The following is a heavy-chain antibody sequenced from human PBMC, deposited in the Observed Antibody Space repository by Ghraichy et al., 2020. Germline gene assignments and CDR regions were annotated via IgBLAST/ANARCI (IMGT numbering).Heavy chain of an antibody. D-gene: IGHD4-17*01. Sequence: APVKVSCKASEYTFTSYAMHWVRQAPGQRIEWMGWINAGNGNTKYSQKFQGRVTITRDTSASTAYMELSSLRSEDTAVYYCARDLDYGDYRRYYGMDVWGQGNTVTVSS. V-gene: IGHV1-3*01. J-gene: IGHJ6*02. CDR3: ARDLDYGDYRRYYGMDV. CDR2: INAGNGNT. CDR1: EYTFTSYA.